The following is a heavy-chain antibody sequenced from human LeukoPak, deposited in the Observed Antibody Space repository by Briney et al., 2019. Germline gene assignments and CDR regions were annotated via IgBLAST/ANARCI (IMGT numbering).Heavy chain of an antibody. V-gene: IGHV3-30*18. CDR1: GFTFSSYG. Sequence: GRSLRLSCAASGFTFSSYGMHWVRQAPGKGLEWVAVISYDGSNKYYADSVKGRFTISRDNSKNTLYLQMNSLRADDTAVYYCAKDHSSSWPELSYWGQGTLVTVSS. J-gene: IGHJ4*02. CDR2: ISYDGSNK. D-gene: IGHD6-13*01. CDR3: AKDHSSSWPELSY.